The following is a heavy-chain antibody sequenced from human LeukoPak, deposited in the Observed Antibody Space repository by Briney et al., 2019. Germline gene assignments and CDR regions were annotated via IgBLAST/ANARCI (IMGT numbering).Heavy chain of an antibody. Sequence: GASVKVSCKASGYTFTSYYMHWVRQAPGQGLEWMGIINPSGGSTSYAQKFQGRVTMTRDTSTSTVYMELSSLRSEDTAVYYCARGINYDFWSGYYTGFDWFDPWGQGTLVTVSS. CDR1: GYTFTSYY. CDR2: INPSGGST. D-gene: IGHD3-3*01. CDR3: ARGINYDFWSGYYTGFDWFDP. J-gene: IGHJ5*02. V-gene: IGHV1-46*01.